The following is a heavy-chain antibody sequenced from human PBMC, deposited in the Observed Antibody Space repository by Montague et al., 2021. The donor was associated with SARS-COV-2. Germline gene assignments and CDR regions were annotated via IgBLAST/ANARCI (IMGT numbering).Heavy chain of an antibody. J-gene: IGHJ1*01. CDR2: IYHDGNT. Sequence: SETLSLTCTVSGDAIGSSSYYWGSIRQPSGKGLEWIGSIYHDGNTYYNPSLKTRVSLSIDERKNQFSLKFYSVTVADTAVYSCARGPKMGGSGYYYNWGQGILVTVSS. CDR3: ARGPKMGGSGYYYN. CDR1: GDAIGSSSYY. V-gene: IGHV4-39*01. D-gene: IGHD3-22*01.